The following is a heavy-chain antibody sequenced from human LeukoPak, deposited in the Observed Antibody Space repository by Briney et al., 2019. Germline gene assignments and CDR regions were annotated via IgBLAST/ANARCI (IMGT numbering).Heavy chain of an antibody. J-gene: IGHJ4*02. D-gene: IGHD3-22*01. Sequence: GGSLRLSCAASGFIFNNYAMSWVRQAPGKGLEWVANIKQDGSEKYYVDSMKGRFTISRDNAKNSLYLQMNSLRAEDTAVYYCARGKYYYDSTGYYPGGDYWGQGTLVTVSS. CDR1: GFIFNNYA. V-gene: IGHV3-7*01. CDR2: IKQDGSEK. CDR3: ARGKYYYDSTGYYPGGDY.